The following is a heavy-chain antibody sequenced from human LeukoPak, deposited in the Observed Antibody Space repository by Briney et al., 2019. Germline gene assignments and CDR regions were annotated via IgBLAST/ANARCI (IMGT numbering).Heavy chain of an antibody. Sequence: GGSLRLSCVASGFTFRDFSMGWVRQAPGKGLEWVSVISSGSDHTYYADSVKGRFAIFRDNSKNTLYLQMNSLRIEDTAIYYCAKDRLYFGDDFGDYWGQGTLATVSS. CDR1: GFTFRDFS. J-gene: IGHJ4*02. D-gene: IGHD2-21*02. CDR2: ISSGSDHT. CDR3: AKDRLYFGDDFGDY. V-gene: IGHV3-23*01.